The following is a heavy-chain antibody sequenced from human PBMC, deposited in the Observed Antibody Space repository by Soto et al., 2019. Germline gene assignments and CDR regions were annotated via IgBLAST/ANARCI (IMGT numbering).Heavy chain of an antibody. CDR1: GFTFSSYA. Sequence: PGGSLRLSCAAPGFTFSSYAMSWVRQAPGKGLEWVSAISGSGGSTYYADSVKGRFTISRDNSKNTLYLQMNSLRAEDTAVYYCAKAPGALGYFQHWGQGTLVTVSS. J-gene: IGHJ1*01. V-gene: IGHV3-23*01. CDR2: ISGSGGST. CDR3: AKAPGALGYFQH. D-gene: IGHD3-10*01.